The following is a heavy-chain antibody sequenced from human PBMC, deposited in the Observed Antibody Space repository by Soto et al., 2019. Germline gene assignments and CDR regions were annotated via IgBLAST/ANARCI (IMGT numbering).Heavy chain of an antibody. V-gene: IGHV1-3*01. CDR1: GYSFTSHL. CDR3: VRKTSGWPN. CDR2: VNGDNGDT. D-gene: IGHD6-19*01. J-gene: IGHJ4*02. Sequence: QVQLVQSEAEVKEPGASVKVSCMASGYSFTSHLMHWVRQAPGHSPEWMGWVNGDNGDTKYSQKFQGRVTLTRDKSASTAYMELSSLRFEDTAVYYCVRKTSGWPNWGQGTLVTVSS.